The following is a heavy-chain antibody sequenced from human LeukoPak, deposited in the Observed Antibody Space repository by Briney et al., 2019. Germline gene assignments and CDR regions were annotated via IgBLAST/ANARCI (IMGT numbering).Heavy chain of an antibody. CDR1: GFTFSSYW. Sequence: GGSLRLSCAASGFTFSSYWMHWVRQVPGKGLVWVSRINFDGSSTSYADSVKGRFTISRDNAKNTLYLQMNSLRAEDTAVYYCGRDSGAGMDVWGQGTTVTVSS. D-gene: IGHD1-26*01. CDR2: INFDGSST. J-gene: IGHJ6*02. CDR3: GRDSGAGMDV. V-gene: IGHV3-74*01.